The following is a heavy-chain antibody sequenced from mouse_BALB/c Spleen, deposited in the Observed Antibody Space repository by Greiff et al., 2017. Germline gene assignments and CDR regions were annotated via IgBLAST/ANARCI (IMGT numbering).Heavy chain of an antibody. V-gene: IGHV1-9*01. J-gene: IGHJ2*01. CDR3: ARNYRYDEAYFDY. CDR1: GYTFSSYW. CDR2: ILPGSGST. D-gene: IGHD2-14*01. Sequence: VQLQQSGAELMRPGASVKISCKATGYTFSSYWIEWVKQRPGHGLEWIGEILPGSGSTNYNEKFKGKATFTADTSSNTAYMQLSSLTSEDSAVYYCARNYRYDEAYFDYWGQGTTLTVSS.